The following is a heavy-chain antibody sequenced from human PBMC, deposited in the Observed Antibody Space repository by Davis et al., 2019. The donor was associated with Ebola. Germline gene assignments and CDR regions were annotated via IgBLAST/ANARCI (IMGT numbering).Heavy chain of an antibody. V-gene: IGHV4-34*01. J-gene: IGHJ4*02. CDR2: INHSGST. CDR1: GGSFSGYY. D-gene: IGHD3-22*01. CDR3: ARGGRGSGYYFDY. Sequence: SETLSLTCAVYGGSFSGYYWSWIRQPPGKGLEWIGEINHSGSTNYNPSLKSRVTISVDTSKNQFSLKLSSVTAADTAVYYCARGGRGSGYYFDYWGQGTLVTVSS.